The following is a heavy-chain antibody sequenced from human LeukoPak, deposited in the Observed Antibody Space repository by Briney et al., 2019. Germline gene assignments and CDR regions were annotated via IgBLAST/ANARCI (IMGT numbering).Heavy chain of an antibody. CDR2: IYSGGST. CDR3: ASGSGSYRTPYYYMDV. Sequence: GGPLRLSCAASGFTVSSNYMSWVRQAPGKGLEWVSVIYSGGSTYYADSVKGRFTISRDNSKNTLYLQMNNLRAEDTAVYYCASGSGSYRTPYYYMDVRGKGTPVTVSS. D-gene: IGHD3-10*01. V-gene: IGHV3-53*01. CDR1: GFTVSSNY. J-gene: IGHJ6*03.